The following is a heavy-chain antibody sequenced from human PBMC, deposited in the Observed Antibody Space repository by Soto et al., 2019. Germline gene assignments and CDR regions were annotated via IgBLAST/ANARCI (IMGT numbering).Heavy chain of an antibody. CDR3: AREGVVTLRMHYALGL. CDR1: GYTFTGNY. D-gene: IGHD2-21*01. V-gene: IGHV1-2*04. CDR2: INPNTGGT. Sequence: ASLKVSCKGSGYTFTGNYMHWVRQAPGQGLEWMGWINPNTGGTNYAQKFQGWVTMTRDTSISTAYMELSRLKSDDTAVYYCAREGVVTLRMHYALGLWGTGTMVTVS. J-gene: IGHJ3*01.